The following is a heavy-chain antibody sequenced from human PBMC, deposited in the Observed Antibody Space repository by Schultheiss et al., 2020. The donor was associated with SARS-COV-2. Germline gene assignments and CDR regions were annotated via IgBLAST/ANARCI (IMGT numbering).Heavy chain of an antibody. J-gene: IGHJ4*02. CDR2: IWYDGSNK. CDR1: GFTFSSYG. D-gene: IGHD3-10*01. V-gene: IGHV3-33*01. CDR3: ARVAMVRGGVAPYYFDY. Sequence: GGSLRLSCAASGFTFSSYGMHWVRQAPGKGLEWVAVIWYDGSNKYYADSVKGRFTISRDNSKNTLYLQMNSLRAEDTAVYYCARVAMVRGGVAPYYFDYWGQGTLVTVSS.